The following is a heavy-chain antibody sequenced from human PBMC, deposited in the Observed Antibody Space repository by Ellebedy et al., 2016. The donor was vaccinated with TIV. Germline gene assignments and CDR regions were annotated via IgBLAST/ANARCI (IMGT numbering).Heavy chain of an antibody. Sequence: AASVKVSCKASGYTFTGYYMHWVRQAPGQGLEWMGWINPNSGGTNYAQKFQGRVTMTRDTSISTAYMELSRLRSDDTAVYYCARVRTPALGGALDYWGQGTLVTVSS. J-gene: IGHJ4*02. CDR1: GYTFTGYY. CDR2: INPNSGGT. V-gene: IGHV1-2*02. CDR3: ARVRTPALGGALDY. D-gene: IGHD3-16*01.